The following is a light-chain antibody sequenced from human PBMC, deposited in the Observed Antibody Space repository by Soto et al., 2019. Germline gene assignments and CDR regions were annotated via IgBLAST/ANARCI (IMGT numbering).Light chain of an antibody. Sequence: EIVLTQSPATLSLFPGERATLSCRASQSVSDFLAWYQQKPGQAPRLLIYDAAKRAPGIPARFSGSGSGTDFSLTISSLEPEDFAVYYCQQYGLSPLTFGGGTKVEIK. CDR1: QSVSDF. V-gene: IGKV3-11*01. J-gene: IGKJ4*01. CDR3: QQYGLSPLT. CDR2: DAA.